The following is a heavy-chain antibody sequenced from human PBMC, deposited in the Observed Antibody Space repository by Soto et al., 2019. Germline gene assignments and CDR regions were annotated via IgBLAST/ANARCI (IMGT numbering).Heavy chain of an antibody. CDR2: ISYDGSNK. CDR1: GFTFSSNG. V-gene: IGHV3-30*18. J-gene: IGHJ4*02. Sequence: GGSLRLSCAASGFTFSSNGMHWVRQAPGKGLEWVAVISYDGSNKYYADSVKGRFTISRDNSKNTLYLQMNSLRAEDTAVYYCAKVEGETSGWYNYFDSWGQGTLVTVSS. D-gene: IGHD6-19*01. CDR3: AKVEGETSGWYNYFDS.